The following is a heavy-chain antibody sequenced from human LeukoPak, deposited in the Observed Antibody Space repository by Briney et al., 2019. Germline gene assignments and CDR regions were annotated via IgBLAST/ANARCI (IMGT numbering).Heavy chain of an antibody. Sequence: GSLRLSCAASGNYWMHWVRQAPGKGLVWVSHINSDGSWTSYADSVKGRFTISKDNAKNTVYLQMNNLRAEDTAVYYCVSFYEAYWGRGTLVTVSS. CDR3: VSFYEAY. D-gene: IGHD2/OR15-2a*01. CDR1: GNYW. V-gene: IGHV3-74*01. J-gene: IGHJ4*02. CDR2: INSDGSWT.